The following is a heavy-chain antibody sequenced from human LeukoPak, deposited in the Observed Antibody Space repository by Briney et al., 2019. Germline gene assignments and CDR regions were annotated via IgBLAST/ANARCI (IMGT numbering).Heavy chain of an antibody. D-gene: IGHD3-9*01. V-gene: IGHV4-4*07. J-gene: IGHJ6*03. CDR2: VHTSGHT. Sequence: SQTLSLTCTVSGASITDYYWSWVRQPAGAGLEWIGRVHTSGHTNYNPSLKTRVTMSVDTSRNLFSPKVGSATAADTAVYYCARGGDYETVTVSLPYRHQFYYYMDVWGKGTTVTVSS. CDR1: GASITDYY. CDR3: ARGGDYETVTVSLPYRHQFYYYMDV.